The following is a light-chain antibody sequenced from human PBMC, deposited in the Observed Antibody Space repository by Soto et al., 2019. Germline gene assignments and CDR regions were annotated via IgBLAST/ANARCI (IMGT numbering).Light chain of an antibody. CDR2: DAS. CDR3: RQYGSSVT. Sequence: EIVLTQSPGTLSVSSGEGATLSCRASQFVTSGHLAWYQQKPGQAPRLLIYDASTRATGIPDRLSGSGSGTDFSLTISRLEPEDFAVYYCRQYGSSVTFGQGTRLEI. V-gene: IGKV3-20*01. J-gene: IGKJ5*01. CDR1: QFVTSGH.